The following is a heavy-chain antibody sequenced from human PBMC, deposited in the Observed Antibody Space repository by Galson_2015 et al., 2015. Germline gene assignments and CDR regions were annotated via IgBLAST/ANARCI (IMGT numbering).Heavy chain of an antibody. Sequence: SLRLSCAASGFTLNTYWMSWVRLAPGKGLEWVANIDEDGTSTYYVGSVRGRFTISRDDARNSLHLQMNNLRVEDTAVYYCAKDAFSKPDYWGLGTLVTVSS. J-gene: IGHJ4*02. CDR2: IDEDGTST. CDR1: GFTLNTYW. D-gene: IGHD1-14*01. V-gene: IGHV3-7*03. CDR3: AKDAFSKPDY.